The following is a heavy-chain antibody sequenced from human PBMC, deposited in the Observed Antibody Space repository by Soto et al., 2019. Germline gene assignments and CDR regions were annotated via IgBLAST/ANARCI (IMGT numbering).Heavy chain of an antibody. Sequence: QVQLVQSGAEVKKPGSSVKVSCKASGGTFSTYAVSWVRQAPGQGLEWMGGIIPFFDLANYAQNFQGRVTITADEPTGTGYMELSSLSSEDTTVYYCAREAINYDFWSGYYSPYLFDYWGQGTLVTVSS. CDR1: GGTFSTYA. J-gene: IGHJ4*02. D-gene: IGHD3-3*01. CDR3: AREAINYDFWSGYYSPYLFDY. CDR2: IIPFFDLA. V-gene: IGHV1-69*01.